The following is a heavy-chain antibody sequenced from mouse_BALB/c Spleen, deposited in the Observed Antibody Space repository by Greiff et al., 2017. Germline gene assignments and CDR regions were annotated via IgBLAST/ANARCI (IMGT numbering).Heavy chain of an antibody. Sequence: QVQLQQSGAELARPGASVKLSCKASGYTFTSYWMQWVKQRPGQGLEWIGAIYPGDGDTRYTQKFKGKATLTADKSSSTAYMQLSSLASEDSAVYYCARLGTTGFGYWGQGTLVTVSA. J-gene: IGHJ3*01. CDR3: ARLGTTGFGY. CDR1: GYTFTSYW. D-gene: IGHD2-14*01. CDR2: IYPGDGDT. V-gene: IGHV1-87*01.